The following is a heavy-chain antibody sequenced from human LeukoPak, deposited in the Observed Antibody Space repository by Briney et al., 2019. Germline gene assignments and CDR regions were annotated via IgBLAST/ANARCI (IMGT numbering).Heavy chain of an antibody. D-gene: IGHD4-23*01. V-gene: IGHV1-46*01. J-gene: IGHJ4*02. CDR3: AIYGGNSQYYFDY. CDR1: GYTFTSYY. CDR2: INPSGGST. Sequence: ASVKVSCKASGYTFTSYYMHWVRQAPGQGLEWMGIINPSGGSTSYAQKFQGRITMTRDMSTSTVYMELSSLRSEATAVYYCAIYGGNSQYYFDYWGQGTLVTVSS.